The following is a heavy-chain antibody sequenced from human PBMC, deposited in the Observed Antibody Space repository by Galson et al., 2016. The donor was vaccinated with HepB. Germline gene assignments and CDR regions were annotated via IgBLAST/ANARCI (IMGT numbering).Heavy chain of an antibody. D-gene: IGHD2-8*01. J-gene: IGHJ5*02. CDR2: HTGTGDDQT. CDR1: GFTFSSFT. CDR3: AKDKSMGLLDWFDP. V-gene: IGHV3-23*01. Sequence: SLRLSCAASGFTFSSFTMAWVRQAPGRGLEWISSHTGTGDDQTYYAGSVRGRFTFSRDDSKNTLYLQMNSLRVDDTALYYCAKDKSMGLLDWFDPWGQGTLVIVSS.